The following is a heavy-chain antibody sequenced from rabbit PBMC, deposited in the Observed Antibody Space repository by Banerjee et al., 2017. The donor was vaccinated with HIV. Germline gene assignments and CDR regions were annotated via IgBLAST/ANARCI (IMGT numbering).Heavy chain of an antibody. CDR3: ARVYDDYGDLDL. D-gene: IGHD2-1*01. CDR1: GFDFSSVA. Sequence: EESGGGLVQPEGSLTLTCKASGFDFSSVAMCWVRQAPGKGPEWIACIYNGDGSTDYASWVNGRFTSSSDNAQNTVDLQMNSLTAADTATYFCARVYDDYGDLDLWGPGTLVTVS. CDR2: IYNGDGST. V-gene: IGHV1S47*01. J-gene: IGHJ4*01.